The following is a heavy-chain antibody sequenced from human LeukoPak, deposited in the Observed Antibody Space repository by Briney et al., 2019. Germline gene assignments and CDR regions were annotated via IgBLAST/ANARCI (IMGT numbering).Heavy chain of an antibody. J-gene: IGHJ4*02. CDR2: IDHSGST. CDR3: ARGFSH. V-gene: IGHV4-34*01. Sequence: PSETLSLTCAVYGGSFIDYYWIWLRQPPGKGLEWIGEIDHSGSTTYNPSLKSRVTISVDTSKNQFSLTLNAVTAADTAVYYCARGFSHWGQGTLVTVSS. CDR1: GGSFIDYY. D-gene: IGHD3-3*01.